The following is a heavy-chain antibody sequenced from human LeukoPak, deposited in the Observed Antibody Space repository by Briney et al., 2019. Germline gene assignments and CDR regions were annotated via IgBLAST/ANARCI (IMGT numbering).Heavy chain of an antibody. CDR1: GYSFTSYW. D-gene: IGHD5-18*01. J-gene: IGHJ4*02. Sequence: GESLKISCKGSGYSFTSYWIGWVRQMPGKSLARMGIIYPGDTDTRYSPSFQGQVTISADKSISTAYLQWSSLKASDTAMYYCARLVSYGYLDYWGQGTLVTVSS. CDR2: IYPGDTDT. CDR3: ARLVSYGYLDY. V-gene: IGHV5-51*01.